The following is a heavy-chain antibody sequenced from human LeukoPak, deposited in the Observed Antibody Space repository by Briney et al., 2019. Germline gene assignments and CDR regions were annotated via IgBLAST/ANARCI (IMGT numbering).Heavy chain of an antibody. V-gene: IGHV3-30*07. Sequence: PGRSLRLSCAASGFTFSSYAMHWVRQAPGKGLEWVAVISYDGSNKYYADSVKGRFTISRDNSKNTLYLQMNRLRAEDTAVYYCPKSTAYLGGSIDYWGQGTLVTVSS. CDR2: ISYDGSNK. CDR1: GFTFSSYA. J-gene: IGHJ4*02. CDR3: PKSTAYLGGSIDY. D-gene: IGHD1-26*01.